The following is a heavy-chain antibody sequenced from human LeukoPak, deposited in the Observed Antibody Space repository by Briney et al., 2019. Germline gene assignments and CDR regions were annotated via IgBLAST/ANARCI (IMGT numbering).Heavy chain of an antibody. Sequence: ASVKVPCKASGYTFSIYAVHWVRQAPGQRLEWMGWINAGTGNTKYSQKFQGRVTMTRDTSASTAYMELSSLMSEDTAVYYCAREEIVVAGYYWFDPWGQGTLVTVST. V-gene: IGHV1-3*01. CDR2: INAGTGNT. CDR1: GYTFSIYA. D-gene: IGHD3-22*01. J-gene: IGHJ5*02. CDR3: AREEIVVAGYYWFDP.